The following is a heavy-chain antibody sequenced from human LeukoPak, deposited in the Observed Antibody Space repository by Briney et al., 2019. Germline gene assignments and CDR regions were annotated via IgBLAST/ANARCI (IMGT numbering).Heavy chain of an antibody. CDR2: ISETGRST. Sequence: GGSLRLSCVASGFTFSTFAMNWVRQAPGKGLEWVSTISETGRSTYYADSVKGQFTISRDNSKNTLYLQMNSLRAEDTAVYYCAKDRGYSYGISEYWGQGTLVTVSS. CDR1: GFTFSTFA. CDR3: AKDRGYSYGISEY. D-gene: IGHD5-18*01. J-gene: IGHJ4*02. V-gene: IGHV3-23*01.